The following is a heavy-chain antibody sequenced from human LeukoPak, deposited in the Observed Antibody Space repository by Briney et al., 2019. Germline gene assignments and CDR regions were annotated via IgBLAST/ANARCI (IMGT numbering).Heavy chain of an antibody. Sequence: GGSLRLSCAASGFIFTSNRMNWVRQAPGKGLEWVGRIKSKADGGTIDYAAPVKGRFTISRDDSKNTLYLQMDNLKTEDTAIYYCSTPSFWGQGTLVTVSS. CDR3: STPSF. J-gene: IGHJ4*02. CDR1: GFIFTSNR. CDR2: IKSKADGGTI. V-gene: IGHV3-15*07.